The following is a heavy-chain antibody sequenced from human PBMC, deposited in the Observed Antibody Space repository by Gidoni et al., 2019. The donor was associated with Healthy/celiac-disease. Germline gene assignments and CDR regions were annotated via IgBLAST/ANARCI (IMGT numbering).Heavy chain of an antibody. CDR1: GGTFSSYA. CDR3: ARARSRARFGVVIDYYYGMDV. V-gene: IGHV1-69*01. Sequence: QVQLVQSGAEVTKPGSSVKVSCKASGGTFSSYAISWVRQAPGQGLEWMGGIIPIVGTANYAQKFQGRVTITADESTNTAYMELSSLRSEDTAVYYCARARSRARFGVVIDYYYGMDVWGQGTTVTVSS. J-gene: IGHJ6*02. CDR2: IIPIVGTA. D-gene: IGHD3-3*01.